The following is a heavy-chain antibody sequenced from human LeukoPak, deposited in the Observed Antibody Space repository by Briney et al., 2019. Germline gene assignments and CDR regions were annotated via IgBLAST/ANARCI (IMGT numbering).Heavy chain of an antibody. D-gene: IGHD3-10*01. CDR2: INWNSGSI. CDR1: GFTFDDYA. CDR3: ARFARSPDC. Sequence: GGSLRLSCAASGFTFDDYAIHWVRQAPGKGLEWVSGINWNSGSIGYADSVKGRFTISRDNAKNSLYLQMNSLRAEDTAVYYCARFARSPDCWGQGTLVTVSS. V-gene: IGHV3-9*01. J-gene: IGHJ4*02.